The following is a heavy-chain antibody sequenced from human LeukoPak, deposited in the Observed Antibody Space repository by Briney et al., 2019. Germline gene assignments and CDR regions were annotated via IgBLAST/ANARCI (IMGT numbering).Heavy chain of an antibody. CDR3: ARSIAVAGDLDS. Sequence: GGSLRLSCAGSGFTFSDYYMNWVRQAPGKGLEWVSYISSLSSESYYADSVKGRFTISRDNAKSSLYLQMNSLRAEDTAVYYGARSIAVAGDLDSWGQGTLVTVSS. J-gene: IGHJ4*02. CDR2: ISSLSSES. V-gene: IGHV3-11*06. CDR1: GFTFSDYY. D-gene: IGHD6-19*01.